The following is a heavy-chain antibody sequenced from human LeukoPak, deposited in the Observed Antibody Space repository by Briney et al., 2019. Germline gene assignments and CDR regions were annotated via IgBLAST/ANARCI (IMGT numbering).Heavy chain of an antibody. J-gene: IGHJ6*03. V-gene: IGHV3-9*01. CDR2: ISWNSGSI. CDR1: GFTFDDYA. CDR3: ARNSNRYMDV. D-gene: IGHD2/OR15-2a*01. Sequence: GGSLRLSCAASGFTFDDYAMHWVRQAPGKGLEWVSGISWNSGSIGYADSVKGRFTISRDNAKNSLYLQMNSLRAEDTAVYYCARNSNRYMDVWGKGTTVTVSS.